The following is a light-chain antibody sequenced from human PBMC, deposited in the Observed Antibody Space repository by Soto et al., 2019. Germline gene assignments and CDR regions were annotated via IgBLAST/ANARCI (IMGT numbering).Light chain of an antibody. Sequence: QSVLTQPASESGSPGQSITISCTGSSSDGGGYNYVSWYQQHPGKAPKLIIYDVNNRPSGVSDRFSGSKSGNTASLTISGLQAEDEADYYCSSYTSSSTLGVFGGGTKVTVL. CDR1: SSDGGGYNY. J-gene: IGLJ3*02. CDR2: DVN. CDR3: SSYTSSSTLGV. V-gene: IGLV2-14*03.